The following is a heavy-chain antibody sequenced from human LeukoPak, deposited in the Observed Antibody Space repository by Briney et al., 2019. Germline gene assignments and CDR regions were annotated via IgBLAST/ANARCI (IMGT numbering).Heavy chain of an antibody. Sequence: SETLSLTCTVSGGSISSGDYYWSWIRQPPGKGLEWIGYIYYSGSTYYNPSLKSRVTISVDTSKNQFSLKLSSVTAADTAVYYCARGMVRTLPAGFEIWGPGTMVTVSS. J-gene: IGHJ3*02. V-gene: IGHV4-30-4*01. CDR1: GGSISSGDYY. CDR3: ARGMVRTLPAGFEI. D-gene: IGHD3-10*01. CDR2: IYYSGST.